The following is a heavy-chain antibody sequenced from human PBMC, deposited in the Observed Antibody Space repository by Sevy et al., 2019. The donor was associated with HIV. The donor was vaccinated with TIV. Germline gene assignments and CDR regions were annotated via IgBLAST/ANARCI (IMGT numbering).Heavy chain of an antibody. Sequence: GGSLRLSCAASGFSFSDYGMNWVRQAPGKGVEWISYISSKSTTIFYAASVRGRFTISRDNAKSSLYLQVNSLRDEDAAVYYCARDCGGNNFVAFDYWGQGTMVTVSS. CDR3: ARDCGGNNFVAFDY. D-gene: IGHD2-21*01. CDR1: GFSFSDYG. V-gene: IGHV3-48*02. J-gene: IGHJ3*01. CDR2: ISSKSTTI.